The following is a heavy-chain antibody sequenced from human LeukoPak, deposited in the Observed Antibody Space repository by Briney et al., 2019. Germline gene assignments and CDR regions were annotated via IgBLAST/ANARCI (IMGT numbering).Heavy chain of an antibody. CDR2: INHSGST. D-gene: IGHD2-15*01. J-gene: IGHJ4*02. CDR3: ARGLSAIVY. Sequence: SETLSLTCAVYGGAFSGYYWSWIRQPPGKGLEWIGEINHSGSTNYNPSLKSRVTISVDTSKNQFSLKLSSVTAADTAVYYCARGLSAIVYWGQGTLVTVSS. CDR1: GGAFSGYY. V-gene: IGHV4-34*01.